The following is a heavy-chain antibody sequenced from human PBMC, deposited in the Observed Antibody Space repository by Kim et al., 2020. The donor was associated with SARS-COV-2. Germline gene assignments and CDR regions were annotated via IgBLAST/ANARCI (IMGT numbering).Heavy chain of an antibody. CDR2: IYYSGST. V-gene: IGHV4-59*08. J-gene: IGHJ6*02. D-gene: IGHD6-19*01. CDR3: ARSKWLDPGGMGV. Sequence: SETLSLTCTVSGGSISSYYWSWIRQPPGKGLEWIGYIYYSGSTNYNPSLKSRVTISVDTSKNQFSLKLSSVTAADTAVYYCARSKWLDPGGMGVWGQGTT. CDR1: GGSISSYY.